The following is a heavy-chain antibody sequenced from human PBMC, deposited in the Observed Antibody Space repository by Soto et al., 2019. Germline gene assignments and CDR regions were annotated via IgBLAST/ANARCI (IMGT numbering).Heavy chain of an antibody. CDR2: ISYDGSNK. J-gene: IGHJ4*02. V-gene: IGHV3-30*18. CDR3: AKDRPPFY. Sequence: QVQLVESGGGVVQPGRSLRLSCAASGFTFSSYGMHWVRQAPGKGLEWVAVISYDGSNKYYADSVKGRFTISRDNSKNTLYLKMNSLRAEDTAVYYCAKDRPPFYWGQGTLVTVSS. CDR1: GFTFSSYG.